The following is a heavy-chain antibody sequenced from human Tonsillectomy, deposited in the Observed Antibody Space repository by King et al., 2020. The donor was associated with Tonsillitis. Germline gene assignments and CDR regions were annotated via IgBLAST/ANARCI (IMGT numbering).Heavy chain of an antibody. D-gene: IGHD1-14*01. CDR2: FYSGGST. CDR1: GCTVSSNH. Sequence: VQLVESGGGLVQPGGSLRLSCAASGCTVSSNHMSWVRQAPGKGLEWVSIFYSGGSTYYAESAKGRFTISRDNSKNTLYLQMNSLRAEDTAVYYCARKFRTADPFDYWGQGTLVTVSS. V-gene: IGHV3-66*01. J-gene: IGHJ4*02. CDR3: ARKFRTADPFDY.